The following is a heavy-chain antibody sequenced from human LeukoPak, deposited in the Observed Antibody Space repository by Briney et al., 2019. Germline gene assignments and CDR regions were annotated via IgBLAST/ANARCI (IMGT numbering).Heavy chain of an antibody. V-gene: IGHV1-2*02. CDR1: GYTFTGYY. CDR2: IHPNSGVT. Sequence: GPSVHVSCTASGYTFTGYYMHWARPATGHGREWMGWIHPNSGVTHYAQNLQGRVTITRDTSIRTACMELSRLRSADTAVYYCARERYCSSTSCSDFDYWGQGTLVTVSS. CDR3: ARERYCSSTSCSDFDY. J-gene: IGHJ4*02. D-gene: IGHD2-2*01.